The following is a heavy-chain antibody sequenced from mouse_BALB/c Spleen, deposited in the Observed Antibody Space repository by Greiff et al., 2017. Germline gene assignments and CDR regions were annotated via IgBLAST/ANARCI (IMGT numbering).Heavy chain of an antibody. CDR1: GFSLTSYG. CDR3: ARNIYYDGSGGWFAY. D-gene: IGHD1-1*01. CDR2: IWSGGST. V-gene: IGHV2-2*02. Sequence: VQLQESGPGLVQPSQSLSITCTVSGFSLTSYGVHWVRQSPGKGLEWLGVIWSGGSTDYNAAFISRLSISKDNSKSQVFFKMNSLQANDTAIYYCARNIYYDGSGGWFAYWGQGTLVTVSA. J-gene: IGHJ3*01.